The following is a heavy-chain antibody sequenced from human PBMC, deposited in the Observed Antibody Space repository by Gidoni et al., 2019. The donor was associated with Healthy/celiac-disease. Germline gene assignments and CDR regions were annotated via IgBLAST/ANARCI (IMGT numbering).Heavy chain of an antibody. J-gene: IGHJ6*02. CDR3: ARGDYDILTGYYAGASYYGMDV. CDR1: GGTFSSYA. D-gene: IGHD3-9*01. V-gene: IGHV1-69*06. CDR2: IIPIFGTA. Sequence: QVQLVQSGAEVKKPGSSVKVSCKASGGTFSSYAISWVRQAPGQGLEWMGGIIPIFGTANYAQKFQGRVTITADKSTSTAYMELSSLRSEDTAVYYCARGDYDILTGYYAGASYYGMDVWGQGTTVTVSS.